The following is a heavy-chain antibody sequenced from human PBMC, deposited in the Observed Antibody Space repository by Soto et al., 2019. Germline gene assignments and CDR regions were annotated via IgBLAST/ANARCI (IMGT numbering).Heavy chain of an antibody. CDR3: ARDPGYSYGYGLFDY. J-gene: IGHJ4*02. Sequence: VQLLESGGGLAQPGGSLPLPWAPTGLTFRGYVLHGFPKVPARGLEWGAVIPYDGGNKYYADSVKARFTISRDNSKNTLYLQMNSLRAEDTAVYYCARDPGYSYGYGLFDYWGQGTLVTVSS. CDR2: IPYDGGNK. D-gene: IGHD5-18*01. V-gene: IGHV3-30-3*01. CDR1: GLTFRGYV.